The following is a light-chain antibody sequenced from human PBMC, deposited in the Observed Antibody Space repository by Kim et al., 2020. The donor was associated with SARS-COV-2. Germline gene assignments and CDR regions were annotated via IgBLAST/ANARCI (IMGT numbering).Light chain of an antibody. Sequence: GQSVTTSCTGTSSDVGGYNYVSWYQQQPGKAPKLMTYGVTERPSGVPDRFSGSKSGNTASLTISGLQAEDEADYYCCSYAGSSSLVFGGGTQLTVL. CDR2: GVT. J-gene: IGLJ3*02. CDR3: CSYAGSSSLV. CDR1: SSDVGGYNY. V-gene: IGLV2-11*03.